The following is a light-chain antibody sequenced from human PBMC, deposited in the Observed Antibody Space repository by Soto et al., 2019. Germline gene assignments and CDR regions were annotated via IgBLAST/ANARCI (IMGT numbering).Light chain of an antibody. CDR3: QQYGSLPYT. V-gene: IGKV3-20*01. J-gene: IGKJ2*01. CDR2: GAS. Sequence: ENVLTQSPGTLSLSPGERATLSCRASQNFDNNFLAWYQHKPGQPPRLLIFGASIRAAGIPDRFSGSASGTDFTLSISRLEPEDFVVYHCQQYGSLPYTFGQGTKLDI. CDR1: QNFDNNF.